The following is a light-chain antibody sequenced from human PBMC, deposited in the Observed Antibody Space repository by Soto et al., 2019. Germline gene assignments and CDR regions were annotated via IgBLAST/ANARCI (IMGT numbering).Light chain of an antibody. CDR1: SSDVGGYNY. CDR2: EVS. CDR3: TSFTSSSTWV. J-gene: IGLJ3*02. V-gene: IGLV2-14*03. Sequence: QSALTQPASVAGSPGQSITISCTGTSSDVGGYNYVSWFQQHPGKAPKLKIYEVSNRPSGVSNRFSGSKSGYTASLTISELQAEDEAEYYCTSFTSSSTWVFGGGTKLTV.